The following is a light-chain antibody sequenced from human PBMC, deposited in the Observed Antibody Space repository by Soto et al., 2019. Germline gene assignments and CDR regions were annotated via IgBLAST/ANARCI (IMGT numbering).Light chain of an antibody. V-gene: IGKV1-33*01. CDR3: QQYDNLPRGT. Sequence: DIQMTQSPSSLSASVGDRGTITCQASQDISNYLNWYQQKPVKAPQLLIYDASNLETGVPSRFSGSGSGTDFTFPISSLQPEDIATYYCQQYDNLPRGTFGPGTKVDIK. CDR1: QDISNY. J-gene: IGKJ3*01. CDR2: DAS.